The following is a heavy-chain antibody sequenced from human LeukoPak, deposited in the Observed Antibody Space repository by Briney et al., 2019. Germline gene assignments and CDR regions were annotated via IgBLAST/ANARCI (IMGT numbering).Heavy chain of an antibody. Sequence: PSETLSLTCTVSGGSISSYYWSWIRQPPGKGLEWIGYIYYSGSTNYSPSLKSRVTISVDTSKNQFSLKLSSVTAADTAVYYCARAKGYSYGGNDALDIWGQGTMVTVSS. V-gene: IGHV4-59*01. D-gene: IGHD5-18*01. CDR2: IYYSGST. CDR3: ARAKGYSYGGNDALDI. J-gene: IGHJ3*02. CDR1: GGSISSYY.